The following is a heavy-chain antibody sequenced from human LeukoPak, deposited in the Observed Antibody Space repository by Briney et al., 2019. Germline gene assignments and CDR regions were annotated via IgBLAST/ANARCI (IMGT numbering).Heavy chain of an antibody. J-gene: IGHJ4*02. CDR1: GGSISGSSYY. Sequence: SETLSLTCTVSGGSISGSSYYWGWIRQPPGKGLEWIGNIYYSGSTYYNPSLKSRVTISVDTSKNQFSLKLSSVTAADTAVYYCAKSGGYGLIDYWGQGTRVTVSS. V-gene: IGHV4-39*07. CDR2: IYYSGST. D-gene: IGHD1-26*01. CDR3: AKSGGYGLIDY.